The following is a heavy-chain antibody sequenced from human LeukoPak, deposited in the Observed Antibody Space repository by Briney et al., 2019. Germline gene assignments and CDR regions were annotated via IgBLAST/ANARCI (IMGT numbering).Heavy chain of an antibody. D-gene: IGHD6-19*01. J-gene: IGHJ4*02. CDR1: GFTFSSYA. Sequence: GGSLRLSCAASGFTFSSYAMSWVRQAPGKGREWVSAISGSGGSTYYADSVKGRFTISIDNSKNTLYLQMNSLRAEDTAVYYCAKSIAVAFYSWGQGTLVTVSS. CDR3: AKSIAVAFYS. CDR2: ISGSGGST. V-gene: IGHV3-23*01.